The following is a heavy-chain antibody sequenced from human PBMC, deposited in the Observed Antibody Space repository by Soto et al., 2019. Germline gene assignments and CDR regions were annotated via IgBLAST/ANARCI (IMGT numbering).Heavy chain of an antibody. Sequence: LRLSCAASGFIFSSYAMSWVRQAPGKGLEWVSDISGNGISTNYADSVKGRFTISRDNSKNMLYLQMNSLRVEDTAIYYCAKDRAVAGPFDYWGLGTLVTVSS. V-gene: IGHV3-23*01. J-gene: IGHJ4*02. CDR3: AKDRAVAGPFDY. CDR1: GFIFSSYA. CDR2: ISGNGIST. D-gene: IGHD6-19*01.